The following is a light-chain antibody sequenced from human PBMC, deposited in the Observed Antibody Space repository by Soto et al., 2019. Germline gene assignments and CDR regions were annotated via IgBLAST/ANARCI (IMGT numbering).Light chain of an antibody. CDR1: SCDVGFYDF. CDR2: GVT. Sequence: QSVLTQPASMSGSPGQSITISCTGTSCDVGFYDFVSWYQQHPGKVPRLIIYGVTKRPSGVSHRFSGSKSGNTASLTISGLQVEDEADYSCASYTGSSTYVFGGGTKVTVL. V-gene: IGLV2-14*03. J-gene: IGLJ3*02. CDR3: ASYTGSSTYV.